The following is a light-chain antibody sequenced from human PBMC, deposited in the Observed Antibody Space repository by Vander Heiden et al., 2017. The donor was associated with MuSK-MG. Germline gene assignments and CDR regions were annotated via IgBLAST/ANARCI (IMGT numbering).Light chain of an antibody. CDR3: QRRSLWPPGAR. CDR2: DAS. J-gene: IGKJ1*01. Sequence: DIVLTQPPATLSSSPGERATPSCRGSQNINGNIAWDRQKPGQAPRPLILDASNRTTGIPARFRGSGSGTGFNLTIRSLGPEDVAVYVCQRRSLWPPGARFGQGTKVEIK. V-gene: IGKV3-11*01. CDR1: QNINGN.